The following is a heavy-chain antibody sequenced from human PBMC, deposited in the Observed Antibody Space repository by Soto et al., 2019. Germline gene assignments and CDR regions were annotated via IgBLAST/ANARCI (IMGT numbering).Heavy chain of an antibody. CDR3: ARVGYCSSTSCYALDY. CDR1: GGTFSSYT. V-gene: IGHV1-69*02. J-gene: IGHJ4*02. D-gene: IGHD2-2*01. CDR2: IIPILGIA. Sequence: GASVKVSCKASGGTFSSYTISWVRQAPGQGLEWMGRIIPILGIANYAQKFQGRVTITADKSTSTAYMELSSLRSEDTAVYYCARVGYCSSTSCYALDYWGQGTLVTVSS.